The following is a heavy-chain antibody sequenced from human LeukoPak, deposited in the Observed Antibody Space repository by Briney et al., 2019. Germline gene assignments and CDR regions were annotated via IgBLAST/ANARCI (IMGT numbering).Heavy chain of an antibody. CDR3: GRDHPYCSGKTCYSDYFDS. CDR1: GYTFSTYA. CDR2: INTDNGNP. J-gene: IGHJ4*02. V-gene: IGHV1-3*03. Sequence: ASVKVSCKASGYTFSTYAMHWVRQAPGQRPEWLGWINTDNGNPKYSQDFQGRVTITRDTSANTVYMELSSVRSDDMAVYYCGRDHPYCSGKTCYSDYFDSWGQGTLVTVSS. D-gene: IGHD2-15*01.